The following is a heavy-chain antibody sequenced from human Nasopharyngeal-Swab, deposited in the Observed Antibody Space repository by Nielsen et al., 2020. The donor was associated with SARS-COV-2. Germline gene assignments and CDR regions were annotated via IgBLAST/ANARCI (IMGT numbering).Heavy chain of an antibody. CDR1: GFTFSSYA. CDR3: ARSAGRAAAVSYYYYGMDV. J-gene: IGHJ6*02. D-gene: IGHD6-13*01. Sequence: GESLKISCAASGFTFSSYAMSWVRQAPGKGLEWVSVIFSGGTSTYYADSVKGRFTISRDNSKNTLYLQMNSLRAEDTAVYYCARSAGRAAAVSYYYYGMDVWGQGTTVTVSS. CDR2: IFSGGTST. V-gene: IGHV3-23*03.